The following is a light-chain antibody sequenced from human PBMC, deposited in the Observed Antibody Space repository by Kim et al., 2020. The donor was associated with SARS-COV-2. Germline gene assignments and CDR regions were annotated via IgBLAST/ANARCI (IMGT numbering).Light chain of an antibody. CDR1: RSNIGSNY. CDR2: RNN. J-gene: IGLJ2*01. CDR3: AAWDDSLSGVV. Sequence: GQRVTIFCSGHRSNIGSNYVYWYQQLPGTAPQLLIYRNNQRPSGVPDRFSGSKSGTSASLAISGLRSEDEADYYCAAWDDSLSGVVFGGGTQLTVL. V-gene: IGLV1-47*01.